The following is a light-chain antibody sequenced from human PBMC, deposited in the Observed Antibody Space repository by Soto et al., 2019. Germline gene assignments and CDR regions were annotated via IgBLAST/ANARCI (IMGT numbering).Light chain of an antibody. CDR2: GVT. CDR3: SSYISSNTLV. V-gene: IGLV2-14*02. J-gene: IGLJ3*02. Sequence: QSVLTQPASVSGSPGQSITVSCTGTSSDVGSYDLVSWYQQHPGQAPKVMIYGVTKRPSGVSNRFSGYKSGNTASLTISGLQAEDEAEYYCSSYISSNTLVFGGGTKLTVL. CDR1: SSDVGSYDL.